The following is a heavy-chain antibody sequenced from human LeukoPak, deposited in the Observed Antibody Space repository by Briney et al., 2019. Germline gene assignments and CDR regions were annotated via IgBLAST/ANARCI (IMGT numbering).Heavy chain of an antibody. CDR2: ISSTSSTV. CDR3: ARVGDGYSVNYFDY. CDR1: GFTFSNYN. J-gene: IGHJ4*02. Sequence: GGSLRLSCAASGFTFSNYNMNWVRQAPGKGLEWVSYISSTSSTVYYADSVKGRFTVSKDNAENSLYLQMNSLRDEDTAMFYCARVGDGYSVNYFDYWGQGTLVTVSS. D-gene: IGHD5-24*01. V-gene: IGHV3-48*02.